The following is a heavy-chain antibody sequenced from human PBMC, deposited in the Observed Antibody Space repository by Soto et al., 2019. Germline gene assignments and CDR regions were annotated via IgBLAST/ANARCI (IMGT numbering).Heavy chain of an antibody. CDR2: ISSSSSYT. J-gene: IGHJ4*02. Sequence: GGSLRVSCAASGFTFSDYYMSWIRQAPGKGLEWVSYISSSSSYTNYADSVKGRFTISRDNAKNSLYLQMNSLRAEDTAVYYCARDYYGDYPVDYWGQGTLVTVSS. CDR1: GFTFSDYY. CDR3: ARDYYGDYPVDY. D-gene: IGHD4-17*01. V-gene: IGHV3-11*06.